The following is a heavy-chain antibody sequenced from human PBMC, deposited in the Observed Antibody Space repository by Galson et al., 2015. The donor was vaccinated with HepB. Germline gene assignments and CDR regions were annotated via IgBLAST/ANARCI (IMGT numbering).Heavy chain of an antibody. CDR3: AREYSSSWYVHRANWFDP. V-gene: IGHV6-1*01. CDR2: TYYRSKWYN. J-gene: IGHJ5*02. Sequence: CAISGDSVSSNSAAWNWIRQSPSRGLEWLGRTYYRSKWYNDYAVSVKSRITINPDTSKNQFPLQLNSVTPEDTAVYYCAREYSSSWYVHRANWFDPWGQGTLVTVSS. CDR1: GDSVSSNSAA. D-gene: IGHD6-13*01.